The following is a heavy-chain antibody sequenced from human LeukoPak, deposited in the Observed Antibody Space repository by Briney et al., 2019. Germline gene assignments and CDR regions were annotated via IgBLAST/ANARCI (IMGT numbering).Heavy chain of an antibody. CDR1: GGTFISYA. Sequence: SVKVSCKASGGTFISYAISWVRQAPGQGLEWMGRIIPILGIANYAQKFQGRVTITADKSTSTAYMELSSLRSEDTAVYYCARVSVTTFNWFDPWGQGTLVTVSS. V-gene: IGHV1-69*04. CDR2: IIPILGIA. CDR3: ARVSVTTFNWFDP. D-gene: IGHD2/OR15-2a*01. J-gene: IGHJ5*02.